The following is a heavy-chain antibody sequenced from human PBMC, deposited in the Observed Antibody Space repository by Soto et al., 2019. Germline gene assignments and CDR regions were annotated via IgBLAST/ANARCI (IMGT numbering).Heavy chain of an antibody. Sequence: GGSLRLSCAASGFTFSSYAMSWVRQAPGKGLEWVSAISGSGGSTYYADSVKGRFTISRDNSKNTLYLRMNSLRAEDTAVYYCAKIDTAMVTGYYYYGMDVWGQGTTVTVSS. CDR3: AKIDTAMVTGYYYYGMDV. V-gene: IGHV3-23*01. J-gene: IGHJ6*02. CDR2: ISGSGGST. CDR1: GFTFSSYA. D-gene: IGHD5-18*01.